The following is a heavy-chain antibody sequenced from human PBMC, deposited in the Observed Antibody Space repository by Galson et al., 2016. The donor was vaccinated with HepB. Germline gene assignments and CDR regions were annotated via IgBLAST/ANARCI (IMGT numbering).Heavy chain of an antibody. CDR3: ARDRDAALDY. CDR1: GYTFTNNG. V-gene: IGHV1-18*01. Sequence: SVKVSCKASGYTFTNNGISWVRQAPGQGPEWMAWISAYSGNTNYAQKLLDRVTLTKDTSASTVYMELRSLRSDDTAMYYCARDRDAALDYWGQGILVAVSS. D-gene: IGHD6-13*01. CDR2: ISAYSGNT. J-gene: IGHJ4*02.